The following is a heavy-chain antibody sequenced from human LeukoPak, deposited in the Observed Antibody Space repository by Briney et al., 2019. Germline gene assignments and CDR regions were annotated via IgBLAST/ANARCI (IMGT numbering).Heavy chain of an antibody. D-gene: IGHD2-15*01. V-gene: IGHV1-18*01. CDR2: ISTYNGNT. CDR3: ARAGGYCGRISCPYYFDY. J-gene: IGHJ4*02. CDR1: GYTFTSFG. Sequence: ASVKVSCKASGYTFTSFGLSWVRQAPGQGLEWMGWISTYNGNTNDAQQFQGRVTMTTDTSTSTAYMELRSLRSDDTAVYYCARAGGYCGRISCPYYFDYWGQGSLVAVSS.